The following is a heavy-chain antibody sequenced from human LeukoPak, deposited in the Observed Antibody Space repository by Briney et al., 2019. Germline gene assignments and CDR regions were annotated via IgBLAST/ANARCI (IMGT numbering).Heavy chain of an antibody. Sequence: GGSLRLSCAASGFTVSSNYMSWVRQAPGKGLEWVSVIYSGGSTYYADSVKGRFTISRDNSKNTLYLQMNSLRAEDTAVYYCATAYDSSGYYYHLGFDYWGQGTLVTVSS. CDR2: IYSGGST. J-gene: IGHJ4*02. V-gene: IGHV3-66*01. CDR1: GFTVSSNY. CDR3: ATAYDSSGYYYHLGFDY. D-gene: IGHD3-22*01.